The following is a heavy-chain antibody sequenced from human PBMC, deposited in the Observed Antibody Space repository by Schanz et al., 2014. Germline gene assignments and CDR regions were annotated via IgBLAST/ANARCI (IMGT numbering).Heavy chain of an antibody. CDR1: GFSFSSYS. CDR3: ASPSEYSDYGTYFDF. J-gene: IGHJ4*02. D-gene: IGHD5-12*01. CDR2: IDGKSTTV. Sequence: EADLVESGGGLIQRGESLRLSCSASGFSFSSYSMNWVRQAPGKGLEWLSYIDGKSTTVYYADSVKGRFTVSRDNSRNTLYLQMNSLRTEDTAVYYCASPSEYSDYGTYFDFWGQGTLVTVSS. V-gene: IGHV3-48*01.